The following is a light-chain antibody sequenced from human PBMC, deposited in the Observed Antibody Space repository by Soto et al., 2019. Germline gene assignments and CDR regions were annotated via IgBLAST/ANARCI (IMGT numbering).Light chain of an antibody. CDR3: QQFYSYPWT. J-gene: IGKJ1*01. V-gene: IGKV1-5*03. CDR2: KAS. CDR1: QSISSW. Sequence: DIQMTQSPSTLSASVGDRVTITCRASQSISSWLAWYQQKPGKAPKGLIYKASTLESGAPSRFSGSGSGTEFTLTISSLQPDDFATYYCQQFYSYPWTFGQVTKVETK.